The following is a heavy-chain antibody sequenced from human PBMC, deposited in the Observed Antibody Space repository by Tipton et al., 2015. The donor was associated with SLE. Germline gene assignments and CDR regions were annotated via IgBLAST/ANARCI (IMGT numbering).Heavy chain of an antibody. J-gene: IGHJ4*02. CDR2: MSDSGGT. CDR1: GGSITDYY. V-gene: IGHV4-59*12. CDR3: ARDGAYGDFYFDY. Sequence: TLSLTCSVSGGSITDYYWSWIRQAPGKGPEWIGHMSDSGGTNYNPSLKSRVTISVATSKNQFSLKMTSVTAADTAVYYCARDGAYGDFYFDYWGQGMLVTVSS. D-gene: IGHD4-17*01.